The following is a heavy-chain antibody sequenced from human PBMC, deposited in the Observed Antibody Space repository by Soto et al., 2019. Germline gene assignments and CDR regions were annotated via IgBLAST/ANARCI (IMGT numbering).Heavy chain of an antibody. Sequence: EVQLLESGGGLVQPGGSLRLSGAASGFTFSSYAMSWVRQAPGKGLEWVSAISGSGGSTYYADSVKGRFTISRDNSKNTLYLQMNSLRAEDTAVYYCAKDSSGYSSSRADYWGQGTLVTVSS. CDR2: ISGSGGST. CDR3: AKDSSGYSSSRADY. CDR1: GFTFSSYA. D-gene: IGHD6-13*01. J-gene: IGHJ4*02. V-gene: IGHV3-23*01.